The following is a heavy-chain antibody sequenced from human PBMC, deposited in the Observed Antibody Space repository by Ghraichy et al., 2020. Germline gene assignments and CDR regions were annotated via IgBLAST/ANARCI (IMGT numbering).Heavy chain of an antibody. CDR3: AKDRIGWYPGYGMDL. J-gene: IGHJ6*02. CDR2: ISGGGDNT. D-gene: IGHD6-19*01. CDR1: GFPFSNYD. Sequence: GGSLRLSCGASGFPFSNYDMSWVRQAPGRGLEWVSAISGGGDNTYYADSGKGRFTISRDNSKNMLYLQMNSLRAEDTAIYYCAKDRIGWYPGYGMDLWGQGTTVTVSS. V-gene: IGHV3-23*01.